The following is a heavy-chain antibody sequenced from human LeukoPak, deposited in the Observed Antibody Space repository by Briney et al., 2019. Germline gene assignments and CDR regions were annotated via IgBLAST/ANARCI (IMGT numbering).Heavy chain of an antibody. Sequence: SETLSLTCTVSGGSISSFYWSWIRQPPGKGLEWIGYIYSSGSTNYSPSLRGRVTMSVDTSKNQFSLKLTSVTAADTAVYYCARGGYSSGWFDGALDYWGQGTLVTVSS. CDR2: IYSSGST. V-gene: IGHV4-59*08. D-gene: IGHD6-19*01. J-gene: IGHJ4*02. CDR1: GGSISSFY. CDR3: ARGGYSSGWFDGALDY.